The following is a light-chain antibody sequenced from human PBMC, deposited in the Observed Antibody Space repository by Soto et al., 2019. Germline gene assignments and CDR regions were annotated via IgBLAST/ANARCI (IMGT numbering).Light chain of an antibody. CDR2: KAS. Sequence: DLQMTQSPSTLSASVGDRVTITCRASQSIRSWLAWYQQKPGKAPNLLIYKASSLESGVPPRFSGSGSGTEFTLTISSLQPDDSATYYCQQYKSYPWTFGQGTKVEIK. CDR1: QSIRSW. CDR3: QQYKSYPWT. V-gene: IGKV1-5*03. J-gene: IGKJ1*01.